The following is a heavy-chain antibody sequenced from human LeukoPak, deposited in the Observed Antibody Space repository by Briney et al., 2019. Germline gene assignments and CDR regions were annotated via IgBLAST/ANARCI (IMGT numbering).Heavy chain of an antibody. CDR1: GYTFTNYA. Sequence: ASVKVSCKASGYTFTNYAINWVRQAPGQGLEWMGWINTNSGNPTFDPGFTGRFVFSLDTSVSTASLHISSLKAEDTAVYYCARDHYYDSSGYSDYWGQGTLVTVSS. CDR3: ARDHYYDSSGYSDY. V-gene: IGHV7-4-1*02. J-gene: IGHJ4*02. CDR2: INTNSGNP. D-gene: IGHD3-22*01.